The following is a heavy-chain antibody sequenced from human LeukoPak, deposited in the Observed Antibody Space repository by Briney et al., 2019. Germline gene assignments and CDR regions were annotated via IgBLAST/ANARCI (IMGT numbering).Heavy chain of an antibody. CDR1: GFTFSSYG. CDR2: IWDDGSNK. CDR3: ARDRSIAARGMDV. D-gene: IGHD6-6*01. Sequence: GGSLRLSCAASGFTFSSYGMHWVRQAPGKGLEWVAVIWDDGSNKYYADSVKGRFTISRDNSKSTLYLQMNSLRAEDTAVYYCARDRSIAARGMDVWGQGTTVTVSS. J-gene: IGHJ6*02. V-gene: IGHV3-33*01.